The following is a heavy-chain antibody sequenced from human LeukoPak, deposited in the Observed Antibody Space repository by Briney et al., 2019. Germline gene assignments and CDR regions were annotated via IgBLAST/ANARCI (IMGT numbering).Heavy chain of an antibody. J-gene: IGHJ4*02. CDR1: GFTFSSYS. D-gene: IGHD3-22*01. Sequence: PEGSLRLSCAASGFTFSSYSMNWVRQAPGKGLEWVSYISSSSSIIYYADSVKGRFTISRDNAKNSVYLQMNSLRAEDTAVYYCARDRDSSGYYYGYWGQGTLVTVSS. CDR2: ISSSSSII. V-gene: IGHV3-48*04. CDR3: ARDRDSSGYYYGY.